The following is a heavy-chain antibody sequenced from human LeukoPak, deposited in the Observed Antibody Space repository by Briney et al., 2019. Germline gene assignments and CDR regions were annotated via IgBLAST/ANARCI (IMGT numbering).Heavy chain of an antibody. V-gene: IGHV4-39*07. D-gene: IGHD5-12*01. CDR2: IYYSGST. CDR1: GGSISSSSYY. CDR3: ARWDSGYTRTDAFDI. Sequence: SETLSLTCTVSGGSISSSSYYWGWIRQPPGKGLEWIGSIYYSGSTYYNPSLKSRVTMSVDTSKNQFSLKLSSVTAADTAVYYCARWDSGYTRTDAFDIWGQGTMVTVSS. J-gene: IGHJ3*02.